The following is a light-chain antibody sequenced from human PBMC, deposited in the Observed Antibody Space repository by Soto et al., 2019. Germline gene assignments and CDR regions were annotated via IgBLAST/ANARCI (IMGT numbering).Light chain of an antibody. Sequence: EIVMTQSPATLSVSPGERATVSCRASQSVSSNLAWYQQKPGQAPRLLIYGASTRATGIPARFSGSGSGTEYSLTIGSLQSEDFAVDYCQHYKNWPRTFGQGTKLEIK. CDR3: QHYKNWPRT. CDR2: GAS. J-gene: IGKJ2*01. CDR1: QSVSSN. V-gene: IGKV3-15*01.